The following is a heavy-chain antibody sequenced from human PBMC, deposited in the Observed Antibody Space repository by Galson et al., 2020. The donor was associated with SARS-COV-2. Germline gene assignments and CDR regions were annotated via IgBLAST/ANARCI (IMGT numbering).Heavy chain of an antibody. Sequence: SETLSLTCAVSGLSISSDFYWGWLRQSPGKGLEWIGNVYQGGTTYYNPSLKSRVTISIDKSKNQFSLKMTSVTAADTAVYYCARPSSSGYYSIWYFDLWGRGTLVTVSS. CDR3: ARPSSSGYYSIWYFDL. J-gene: IGHJ2*01. CDR1: GLSISSDFY. CDR2: VYQGGTT. V-gene: IGHV4-38-2*01. D-gene: IGHD3-22*01.